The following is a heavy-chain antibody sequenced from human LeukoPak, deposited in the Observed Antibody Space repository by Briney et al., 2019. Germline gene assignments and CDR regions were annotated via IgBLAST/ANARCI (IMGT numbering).Heavy chain of an antibody. CDR1: GFPFSSYW. CDR2: INSDGGST. V-gene: IGHV3-74*01. CDR3: ARRIQGMAPYYFDY. J-gene: IGHJ4*02. D-gene: IGHD5-24*01. Sequence: GGSLRLSCTASGFPFSSYWMHWVRQAPGKGLVWVSRINSDGGSTSYADSVKGRFTISRDNAKNTLYLQMNSLRAEDTAVYYCARRIQGMAPYYFDYWGQGTLVTVSS.